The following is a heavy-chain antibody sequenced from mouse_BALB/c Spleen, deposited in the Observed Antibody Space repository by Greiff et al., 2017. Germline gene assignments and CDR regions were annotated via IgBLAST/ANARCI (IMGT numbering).Heavy chain of an antibody. D-gene: IGHD2-1*01. J-gene: IGHJ4*01. CDR1: GYTFTSYW. CDR2: IYPGSGST. V-gene: IGHV1-55*01. CDR3: TVYYPYAMDY. Sequence: QVQLQQPGAELVRPGASVKLSCKASGYTFTSYWINWVKQRPGQGLEWIGNIYPGSGSTNYDEKFKSKGTLTVDTSSSTAYMHLSSLTSEDSAVYYCTVYYPYAMDYWGQGTSVTVSS.